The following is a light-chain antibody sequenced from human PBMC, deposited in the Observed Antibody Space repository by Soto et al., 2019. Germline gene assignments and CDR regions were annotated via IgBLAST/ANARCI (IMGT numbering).Light chain of an antibody. CDR3: LQYNTWPYT. Sequence: EVVMTQSPGTLSVSPGEGATLSCRASQSVSVNLAWYHHKPGQAPMPLIYESSTRAIGVPARFSGRVSETEFTLTISSLQPEDFGFYYCLQYNTWPYTFGRVTKLEI. CDR2: ESS. J-gene: IGKJ2*01. V-gene: IGKV3-15*01. CDR1: QSVSVN.